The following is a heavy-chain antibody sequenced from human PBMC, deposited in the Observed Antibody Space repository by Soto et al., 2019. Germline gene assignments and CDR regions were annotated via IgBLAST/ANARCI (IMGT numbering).Heavy chain of an antibody. CDR2: IYWDDDK. V-gene: IGHV2-5*02. CDR3: EHSCPVATVAFYY. D-gene: IGHD2-21*02. J-gene: IGHJ4*02. CDR1: GFSLTTTEVA. Sequence: QITLKESGPSLVNPTQSLTLTCSFSGFSLTTTEVAVGWIRQPPGKALEWLALIYWDDDKRYSPSLKSSLTITKATADNPVVITMTSVHTEDTATYFCEHSCPVATVAFYYWGQGILVTVSS.